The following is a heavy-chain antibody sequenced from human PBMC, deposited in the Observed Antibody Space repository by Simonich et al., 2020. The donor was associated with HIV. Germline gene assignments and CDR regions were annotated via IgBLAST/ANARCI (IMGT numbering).Heavy chain of an antibody. V-gene: IGHV7-4-1*02. CDR2: INTNTGNP. J-gene: IGHJ4*02. CDR1: GYSFNTNP. Sequence: QVQLVQSGSELKKPGASVKVSCKASGYSFNTNPMNWVRQAPGQGLEWMGWINTNTGNPTYAQGFTGRFVFSLDTSVSTAYLHISSLKAEDTAVYYCARDPLLRYFDWSITYFDFWGQGTLVTVSS. D-gene: IGHD3-9*01. CDR3: ARDPLLRYFDWSITYFDF.